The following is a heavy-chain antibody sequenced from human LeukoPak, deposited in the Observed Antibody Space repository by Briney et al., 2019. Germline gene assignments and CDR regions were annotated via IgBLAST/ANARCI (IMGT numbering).Heavy chain of an antibody. J-gene: IGHJ4*02. Sequence: ASVKVSCKASGYTFTSYAMNWVRQAPGQGLEWMGWISAYNGNTNYAQKLQGRVTMTTDTSTSTAYMELRSLRSDDTAVYYCARERSDFWSGYNFDYWGQGTLVTVSS. CDR1: GYTFTSYA. CDR3: ARERSDFWSGYNFDY. CDR2: ISAYNGNT. D-gene: IGHD3-3*01. V-gene: IGHV1-18*01.